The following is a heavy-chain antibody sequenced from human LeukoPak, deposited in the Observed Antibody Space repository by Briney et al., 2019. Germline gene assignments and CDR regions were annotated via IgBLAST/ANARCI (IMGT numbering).Heavy chain of an antibody. D-gene: IGHD3-22*01. J-gene: IGHJ4*02. CDR2: ISGSGGST. CDR3: AKPQPGYYDSSGPLFDY. V-gene: IGHV3-23*01. Sequence: GGSLRLSCAASGFTFSSCAMSWVRQAPGKGLEWVSAISGSGGSTYYADSVKGRFTISRDNSTNTLYLQMNSLRAEDTAVYYCAKPQPGYYDSSGPLFDYWGQGTLVTVSS. CDR1: GFTFSSCA.